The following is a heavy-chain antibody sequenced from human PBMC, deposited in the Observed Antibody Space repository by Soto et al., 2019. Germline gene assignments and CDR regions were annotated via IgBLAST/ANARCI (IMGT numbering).Heavy chain of an antibody. CDR2: IHSSGGT. J-gene: IGHJ4*02. D-gene: IGHD6-19*01. CDR3: AREPIAVADTGGVYYFDY. CDR1: GDSVSSSNYY. V-gene: IGHV4-61*01. Sequence: SETLSLTCAVSGDSVSSSNYYWTWIRLPPGRGLEWIGYIHSSGGTNYNPSLKSRVTILVDMSRSQFSLRLSSVTAADTAVYYCAREPIAVADTGGVYYFDYWGQGTLVTVSS.